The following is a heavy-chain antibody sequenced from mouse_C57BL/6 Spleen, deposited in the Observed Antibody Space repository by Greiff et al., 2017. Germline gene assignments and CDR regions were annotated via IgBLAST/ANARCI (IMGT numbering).Heavy chain of an antibody. CDR2: INPNNGGT. CDR3: ARRGLEAWFAY. Sequence: EVQRVESGPELVKPGASVKMSCKASGYTFTDYNMHWVKQSHGKSLEWIGYINPNNGGTSYNQKFKGKATLTVNKSSSTAYMELRSLTSEDSAVYYCARRGLEAWFAYWGQGTLVTVSA. CDR1: GYTFTDYN. V-gene: IGHV1-22*01. D-gene: IGHD3-1*01. J-gene: IGHJ3*01.